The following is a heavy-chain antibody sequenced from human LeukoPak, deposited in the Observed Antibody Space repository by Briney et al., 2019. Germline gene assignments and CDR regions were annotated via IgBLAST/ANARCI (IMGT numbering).Heavy chain of an antibody. D-gene: IGHD5-18*01. CDR2: ISGSGGST. J-gene: IGHJ4*02. CDR1: GFTFSSYG. CDR3: AKVVLGGYSYGWGDY. Sequence: GGSLRLSCAASGFTFSSYGMSWVRQAPGKGLEWVSAISGSGGSTYYADSVRGGFTISRDNSKNTLYLQMNSLRAEDTAVYYCAKVVLGGYSYGWGDYWGQGTLVTVSS. V-gene: IGHV3-23*01.